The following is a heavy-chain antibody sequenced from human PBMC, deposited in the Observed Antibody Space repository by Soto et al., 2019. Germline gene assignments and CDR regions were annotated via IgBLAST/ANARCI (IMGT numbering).Heavy chain of an antibody. D-gene: IGHD2-2*02. V-gene: IGHV3-49*04. CDR2: IRSKAYGGTT. CDR1: GFTFGDYA. CDR3: TRPAAAIRTDAFDI. J-gene: IGHJ3*02. Sequence: LRLSCTASGFTFGDYAMSWVRQAPGKGLEWVGFIRSKAYGGTTGYAASVKGRFTISRDDSKSIAYLQMNSLKTEDTAVYYCTRPAAAIRTDAFDIWGQGTMVTVSS.